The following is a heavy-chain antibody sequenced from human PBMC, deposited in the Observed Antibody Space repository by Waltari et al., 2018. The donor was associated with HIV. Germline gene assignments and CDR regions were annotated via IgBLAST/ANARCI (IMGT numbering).Heavy chain of an antibody. V-gene: IGHV4-38-2*01. CDR2: ISHRGST. CDR3: ARGDIVATGGFDF. J-gene: IGHJ4*02. Sequence: QVQLQESGPGLVKPSETLSLTCAVSSYSFSSAYSWGWIRQSPGKGLEWIGSISHRGSTYYKPSLKSRDTISVDTSKNQVSLKLSSVTAADTAVYYCARGDIVATGGFDFWGQGTLVTVSS. CDR1: SYSFSSAYS. D-gene: IGHD5-12*01.